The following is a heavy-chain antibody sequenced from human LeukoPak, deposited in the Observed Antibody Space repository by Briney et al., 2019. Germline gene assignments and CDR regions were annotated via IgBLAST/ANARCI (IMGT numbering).Heavy chain of an antibody. V-gene: IGHV3-23*01. Sequence: PGVSLRLSRASSVYTYSNYAMSGARDAPRKGLEWVSAISGSGGNRWFPESVRGRFTISRDKCRNTLYLQMNSLRAEDTAVYYCARECPDLARLRTVDYWGKGTVVTVSS. D-gene: IGHD3-3*02. CDR2: ISGSGGNR. CDR3: ARECPDLARLRTVDY. J-gene: IGHJ4*02. CDR1: VYTYSNYA.